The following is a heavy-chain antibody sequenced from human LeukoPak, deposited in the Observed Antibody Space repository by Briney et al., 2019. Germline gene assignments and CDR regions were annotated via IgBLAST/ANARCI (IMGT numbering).Heavy chain of an antibody. D-gene: IGHD6-19*01. CDR2: IYGGDTT. CDR1: GFTVSSNY. J-gene: IGHJ6*03. Sequence: GGSLRLSCAASGFTVSSNYMSWVRQAPGKGLEWVSAIYGGDTTYYADSVKGRFTISRDNSKNTLYLQMNSLRAEDTAVYYCAREARIIAVAGLIDYYYYYMDVWGKGTTVTISS. V-gene: IGHV3-66*01. CDR3: AREARIIAVAGLIDYYYYYMDV.